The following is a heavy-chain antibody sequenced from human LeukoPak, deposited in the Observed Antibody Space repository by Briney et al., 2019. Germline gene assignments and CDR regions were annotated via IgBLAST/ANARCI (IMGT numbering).Heavy chain of an antibody. J-gene: IGHJ6*03. CDR3: ARGEYCSGGSCYFSYYYYYMDV. D-gene: IGHD2-15*01. CDR2: MNPNSGNT. Sequence: ASVKVSCKASGYTFTSYDINWVRQATGQGLEWVGWMNPNSGNTGYAQKFQGRVTMTRNTSISTAYMELSSLRSEDTAVYYCARGEYCSGGSCYFSYYYYYMDVWGKGTTVTISS. V-gene: IGHV1-8*01. CDR1: GYTFTSYD.